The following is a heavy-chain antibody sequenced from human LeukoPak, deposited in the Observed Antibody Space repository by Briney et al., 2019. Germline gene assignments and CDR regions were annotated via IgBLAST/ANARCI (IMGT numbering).Heavy chain of an antibody. CDR1: GDSISRNY. CDR2: IHYRGRT. Sequence: SETLSLTCSVSGDSISRNYWIWIRQSPGKGLEWIGDIHYRGRTTYNPSLKSRVAMSLDTSKNQFSLRLSSVTAADTAVYYCARDREAVRPSHYHYYMDVWGKGTTVTVSS. V-gene: IGHV4-59*01. CDR3: ARDREAVRPSHYHYYMDV. D-gene: IGHD6-6*01. J-gene: IGHJ6*03.